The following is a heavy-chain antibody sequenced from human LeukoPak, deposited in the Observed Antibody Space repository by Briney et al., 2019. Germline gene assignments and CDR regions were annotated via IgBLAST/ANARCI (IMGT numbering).Heavy chain of an antibody. J-gene: IGHJ4*02. Sequence: ASVKVSCKASGYTFTGYYMHWVRQAPGQGLEWMGWINPNSGGANYAQKFQGWVTTTRDTSISTAYMELSRLRSDDTAVYYCARARYYYDSSGYDYWGQGTLVTVSS. D-gene: IGHD3-22*01. V-gene: IGHV1-2*04. CDR2: INPNSGGA. CDR3: ARARYYYDSSGYDY. CDR1: GYTFTGYY.